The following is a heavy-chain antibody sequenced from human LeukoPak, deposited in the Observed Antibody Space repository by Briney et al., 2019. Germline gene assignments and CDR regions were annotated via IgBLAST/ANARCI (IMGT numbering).Heavy chain of an antibody. CDR3: ARAPRGYCSSTSCYSYYYYGMDV. D-gene: IGHD2-2*02. J-gene: IGHJ6*02. Sequence: GGSLRPSCAASGFTFSDYYMSWIRQAPGKGLEWVSYISSSGSTIYYADSVKGRFTISRDNAKNSLYLQMNSLRAEDTAVYYCARAPRGYCSSTSCYSYYYYGMDVWGQGTTVTISS. CDR1: GFTFSDYY. V-gene: IGHV3-11*01. CDR2: ISSSGSTI.